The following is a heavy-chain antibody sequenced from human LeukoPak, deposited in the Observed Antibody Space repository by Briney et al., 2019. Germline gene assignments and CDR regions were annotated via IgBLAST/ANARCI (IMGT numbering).Heavy chain of an antibody. CDR3: ARDPTYDSSGYPDY. CDR2: ISYDGSNK. CDR1: GFIFSSHA. Sequence: GGSLRLSCAASGFIFSSHAMHWVRQAPGKGLEWVAVISYDGSNKYYADSVKGRFTISRDNSKNTLYLQMNNLRTEDTAVYYCARDPTYDSSGYPDYWGQGTPVTVSS. V-gene: IGHV3-30-3*01. J-gene: IGHJ4*02. D-gene: IGHD3-22*01.